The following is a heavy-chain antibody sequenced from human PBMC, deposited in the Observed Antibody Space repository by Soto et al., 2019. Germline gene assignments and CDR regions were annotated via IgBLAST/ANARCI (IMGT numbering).Heavy chain of an antibody. CDR1: GFTFSRYS. Sequence: EVQLVESGGGLVQPGGSLRLSCAAGGFTFSRYSMNGVRQAPGKGLEWVSYISSSSSTIYYADSVKGRFTISRDNAKNSLYLQMNSLRDEDTAVDYCARESRFLAWLSLNWFDPWGQGTLVTVSS. D-gene: IGHD3-3*01. CDR2: ISSSSSTI. J-gene: IGHJ5*02. CDR3: ARESRFLAWLSLNWFDP. V-gene: IGHV3-48*02.